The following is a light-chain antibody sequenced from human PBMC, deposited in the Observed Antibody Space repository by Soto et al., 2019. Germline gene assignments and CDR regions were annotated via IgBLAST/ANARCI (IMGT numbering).Light chain of an antibody. CDR1: QSVSSY. CDR2: DAS. Sequence: EIVLTQSPGTLSLSPGERATLSCRASQSVSSYLAWYQQKPGQAPRLLIYDASSRATGIPDRFSGSGSGTDFTLTISRLEPEDFAIYYCQQCSSSPPFIFAPATKVD. J-gene: IGKJ3*01. CDR3: QQCSSSPPFI. V-gene: IGKV3-20*01.